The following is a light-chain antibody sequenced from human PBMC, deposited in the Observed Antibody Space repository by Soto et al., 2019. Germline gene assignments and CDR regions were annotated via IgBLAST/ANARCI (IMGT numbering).Light chain of an antibody. CDR3: LLYYGGAPV. V-gene: IGLV7-43*01. CDR2: STS. Sequence: QAVVTQEPSLTVSPGGTVTLTCASSTGAVTSGYYPNWFQQKPGQAPRALIYSTSNKHPWTPARFSGSLLGGKAALTLSGVQPEDEAEYYCLLYYGGAPVFGGGTKVTVL. CDR1: TGAVTSGYY. J-gene: IGLJ2*01.